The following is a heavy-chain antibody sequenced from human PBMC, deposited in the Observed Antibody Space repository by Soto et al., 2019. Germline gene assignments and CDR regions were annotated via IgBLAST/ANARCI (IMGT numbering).Heavy chain of an antibody. J-gene: IGHJ4*02. CDR1: GFTFSSYA. CDR3: AKDRMGRSGRLAAAGAFDD. Sequence: GWSLRLSCEASGFTFSSYAMSWVRQAPGKGLEWVSSITGSGGSTYYADSVKGRFTISRDNSKNTLYLQMNSLRAEDTAVYYCAKDRMGRSGRLAAAGAFDDWGQGTLGTVAS. V-gene: IGHV3-23*01. CDR2: ITGSGGST. D-gene: IGHD6-13*01.